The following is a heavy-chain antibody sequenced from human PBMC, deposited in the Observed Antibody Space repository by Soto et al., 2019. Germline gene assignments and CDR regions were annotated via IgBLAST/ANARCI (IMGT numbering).Heavy chain of an antibody. CDR3: ARGRYFDWLSIPNWFDP. J-gene: IGHJ5*02. Sequence: ASVKVSCKASGYTFTSYAMHWVRQAPGQRLEWMGWINAGNGNTKYSQKFQGRVTITRDTSASTAYMELSSLRSEDTAVYYCARGRYFDWLSIPNWFDPWGQGTLVTVSS. CDR1: GYTFTSYA. CDR2: INAGNGNT. D-gene: IGHD3-9*01. V-gene: IGHV1-3*01.